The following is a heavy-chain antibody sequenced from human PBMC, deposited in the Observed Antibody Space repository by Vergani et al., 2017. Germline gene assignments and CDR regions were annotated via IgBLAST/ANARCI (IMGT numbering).Heavy chain of an antibody. CDR3: ARRGIAAPIDY. Sequence: QVQLQESGPGLVKPSETLSLTCAVSGYSISSGYYWGWIRQPPGKGLEWIGSIYYSGSTYYNPSLKSRVTISVDTSKNQFSLKLSSVTAADTAVYYCARRGIAAPIDYWGQGTLVTVSS. J-gene: IGHJ4*02. V-gene: IGHV4-38-2*01. D-gene: IGHD6-13*01. CDR2: IYYSGST. CDR1: GYSISSGYY.